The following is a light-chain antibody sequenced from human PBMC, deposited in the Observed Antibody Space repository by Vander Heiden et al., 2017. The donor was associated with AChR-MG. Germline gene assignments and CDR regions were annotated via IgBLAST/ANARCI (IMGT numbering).Light chain of an antibody. CDR3: MQGTHGVT. CDR1: QSLVYSDGNTY. V-gene: IGKV2-30*01. J-gene: IGKJ5*01. Sequence: VVLTQSPLSLPVTLGQPASIPCRSSQSLVYSDGNTYLNWFQQRPGQSPRRLIYKVSNRDSGVPDRFSGSGSGTDFTLKISRVEAEDVGVYYCMQGTHGVTFGQGTRLEIK. CDR2: KVS.